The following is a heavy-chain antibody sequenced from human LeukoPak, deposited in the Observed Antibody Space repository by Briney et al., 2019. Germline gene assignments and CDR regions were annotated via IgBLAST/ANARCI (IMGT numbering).Heavy chain of an antibody. V-gene: IGHV3-23*01. CDR3: AKAIYPGYSSSWRGPPFDY. CDR1: GITLSSYA. D-gene: IGHD6-13*01. CDR2: ISGSGGST. J-gene: IGHJ4*02. Sequence: GGSLRLSCAASGITLSSYAMSWVRQAPGKGLEWVAAISGSGGSTYYADSVKGRFTISRDNSKNTLYLQMNSLRAEDTAVYYCAKAIYPGYSSSWRGPPFDYWGQGTLVTVSS.